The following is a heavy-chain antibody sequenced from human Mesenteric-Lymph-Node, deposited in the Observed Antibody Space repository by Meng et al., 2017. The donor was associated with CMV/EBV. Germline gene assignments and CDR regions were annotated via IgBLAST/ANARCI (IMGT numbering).Heavy chain of an antibody. D-gene: IGHD1-1*01. CDR3: AKLVGLEPNY. J-gene: IGHJ4*02. V-gene: IGHV3-23*01. CDR1: GITFSNYG. CDR2: ISHTGHST. Sequence: GESLKISCEDFGITFSNYGLIWVRQAPGKGLEWVSSISHTGHSTYYTDSVTGRFTISRDNSKNTLYLQMNSLRAEDTAVYYCAKLVGLEPNYWGQGTLVTVSS.